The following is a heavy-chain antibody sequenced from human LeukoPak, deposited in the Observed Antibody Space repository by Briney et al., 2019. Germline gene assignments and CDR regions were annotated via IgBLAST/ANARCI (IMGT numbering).Heavy chain of an antibody. CDR3: ASWLPDPLPDTDAFDI. V-gene: IGHV4-4*07. CDR1: GGSISSYY. J-gene: IGHJ3*02. D-gene: IGHD3-10*01. Sequence: MSSETLSLTCTVSGGSISSYYWSWIRQPAGKGLEWIGRIYTSGSTNYNPSLKSRVAMSVDTSKNQFSLKLSSVTAADTAVYYCASWLPDPLPDTDAFDIWGQGTMVTVSS. CDR2: IYTSGST.